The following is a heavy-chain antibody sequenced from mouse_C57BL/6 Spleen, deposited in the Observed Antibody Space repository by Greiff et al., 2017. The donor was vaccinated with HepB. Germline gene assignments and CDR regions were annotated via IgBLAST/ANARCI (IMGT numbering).Heavy chain of an antibody. J-gene: IGHJ4*01. Sequence: EVKLVESGGGLVQPKGSLKLSCAASGFSFNTYAMNWARQAPGKGLEWVARIRSKSNNYATYYADSVKDRFTISRDDSESMLYLQMNNLKTEDTAMYYCVRRRYYAMDYWGQGTSVTVSS. CDR3: VRRRYYAMDY. CDR1: GFSFNTYA. CDR2: IRSKSNNYAT. V-gene: IGHV10-1*01.